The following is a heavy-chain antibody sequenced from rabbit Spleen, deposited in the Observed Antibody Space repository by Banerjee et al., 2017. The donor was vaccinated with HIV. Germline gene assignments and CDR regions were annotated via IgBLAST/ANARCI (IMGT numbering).Heavy chain of an antibody. D-gene: IGHD5-1*01. CDR1: GFTFSSYW. CDR2: IVAGSSGST. CDR3: ARDKNDIWNL. Sequence: QEQLEESGGDLVKPEGSLTLTCTASGFTFSSYWICWVRQAPGKGLEWIGCIVAGSSGSTYYASWAKGRFTISKTSSTTVTLQMTSLTAADTATYFCARDKNDIWNLWGPGTLVTVS. V-gene: IGHV1S45*01. J-gene: IGHJ4*01.